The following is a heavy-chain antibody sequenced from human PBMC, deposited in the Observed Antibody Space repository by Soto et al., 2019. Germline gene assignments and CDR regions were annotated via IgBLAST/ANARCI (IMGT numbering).Heavy chain of an antibody. V-gene: IGHV1-46*01. Sequence: ASVKVSCKASGYTFTSYYMHWVRLAPGQGLEWMGIINPSGGSTSYAQKFQGRVTMTRDTSTSTVYMELSSLRSEDTAVYYCARYYDFWSGYSPNYGMDVWGQGTTVTVSS. D-gene: IGHD3-3*01. CDR3: ARYYDFWSGYSPNYGMDV. CDR1: GYTFTSYY. J-gene: IGHJ6*02. CDR2: INPSGGST.